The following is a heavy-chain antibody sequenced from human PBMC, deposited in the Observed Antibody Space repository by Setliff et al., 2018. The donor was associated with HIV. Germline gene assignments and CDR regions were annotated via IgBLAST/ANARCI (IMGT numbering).Heavy chain of an antibody. CDR2: IIPIFGTP. D-gene: IGHD6-13*01. CDR3: ARDRQIAAASRSNYYYGMDV. V-gene: IGHV1-69*13. J-gene: IGHJ6*02. CDR1: GDTFNSHA. Sequence: SVKVSCKASGDTFNSHAISWVRQAPGQGLEWMGGIIPIFGTPNYAQKFKGRLTITADESTSTVYMELSSLRSEDTAVYYCARDRQIAAASRSNYYYGMDVWGQGTTVTVSS.